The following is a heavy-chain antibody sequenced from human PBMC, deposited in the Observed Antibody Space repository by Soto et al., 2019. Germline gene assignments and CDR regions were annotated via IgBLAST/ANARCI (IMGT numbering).Heavy chain of an antibody. D-gene: IGHD3-22*01. CDR1: GGSVSSGSYY. CDR3: AKTSVVVTLVDH. J-gene: IGHJ4*02. V-gene: IGHV4-61*01. Sequence: PSETLSLTCTVSGGSVSSGSYYWSWIRQPPGKGLEWIGYIYYSGSTNYNPSLKSRVTISVDTSKNQFSLKLSSVTAADTAVYYCAKTSVVVTLVDHWGQGTLVTVSS. CDR2: IYYSGST.